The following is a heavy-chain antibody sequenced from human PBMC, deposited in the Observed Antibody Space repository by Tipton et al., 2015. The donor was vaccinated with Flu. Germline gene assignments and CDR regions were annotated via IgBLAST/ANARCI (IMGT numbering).Heavy chain of an antibody. CDR1: GGSISSGGFY. CDR2: IYYSGST. D-gene: IGHD6-19*01. J-gene: IGHJ3*02. Sequence: TLSLTCTVSGGSISSGGFYWTWIRQHPGKGLEWIGYIYYSGSTYYNPSLKSLVTISVDTSKNQFSLKLSSVTAADTAVYYCAKAPYSSGQGAFDIWGQGTMVTVSS. CDR3: AKAPYSSGQGAFDI. V-gene: IGHV4-31*01.